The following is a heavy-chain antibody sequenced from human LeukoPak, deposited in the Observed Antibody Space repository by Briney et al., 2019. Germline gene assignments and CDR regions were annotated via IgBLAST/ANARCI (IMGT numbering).Heavy chain of an antibody. Sequence: GGSLRLSCAASGFTFSSYAMSWVRQAPGKGLEWVANIKQDGSEKYYVDSVKGRFTISRDNAKNSLYLQMNSLRAEDTAVYYCARLGCSSTSCYPRDPAQDGMDVWGQGTTVTVSS. D-gene: IGHD2-2*01. CDR1: GFTFSSYA. CDR2: IKQDGSEK. CDR3: ARLGCSSTSCYPRDPAQDGMDV. J-gene: IGHJ6*02. V-gene: IGHV3-7*01.